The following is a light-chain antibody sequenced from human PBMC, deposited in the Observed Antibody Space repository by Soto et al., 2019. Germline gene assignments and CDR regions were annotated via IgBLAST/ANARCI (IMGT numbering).Light chain of an antibody. J-gene: IGLJ2*01. Sequence: QSVLTQPPSVSGAPGQRVTSSCTGSSSNIGAGYDVHWYQQLPGTAPKLLIYGNTNRPSGVPDRFSGSKSGTSASLAITGLQAADEADYYCQSYDSSLSVVVFGGGTKLTVL. V-gene: IGLV1-40*01. CDR2: GNT. CDR3: QSYDSSLSVVV. CDR1: SSNIGAGYD.